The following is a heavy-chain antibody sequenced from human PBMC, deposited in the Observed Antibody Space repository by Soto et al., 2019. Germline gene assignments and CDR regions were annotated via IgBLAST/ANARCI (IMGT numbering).Heavy chain of an antibody. CDR1: GYTFTNYA. CDR2: INAGNGNT. V-gene: IGHV1-3*01. D-gene: IGHD1-26*01. Sequence: ASVKVSCKASGYTFTNYAMHWVRQAPGQRLEWMGWINAGNGNTKYSQKFQGRVTITRDTSASTAYMELSSLRSEDTAVYYCAKGFGNYWAFDYWGQGTLVTVSS. CDR3: AKGFGNYWAFDY. J-gene: IGHJ4*02.